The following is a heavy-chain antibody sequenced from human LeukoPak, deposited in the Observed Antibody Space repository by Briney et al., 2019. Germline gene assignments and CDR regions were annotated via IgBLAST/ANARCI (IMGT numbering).Heavy chain of an antibody. CDR1: GYTFTNYY. CDR2: INPGGGNT. D-gene: IGHD5-24*01. CDR3: ARVRDGYNDAYDI. J-gene: IGHJ3*02. V-gene: IGHV1-46*01. Sequence: ASVKVSCKASGYTFTNYYMHWVRQAPGQGLEWMGLINPGGGNTNYAQNFQGRVAMTRDTSTSTVYMELSSLRSEDTAIYYCARVRDGYNDAYDIWGQGTVVTVPS.